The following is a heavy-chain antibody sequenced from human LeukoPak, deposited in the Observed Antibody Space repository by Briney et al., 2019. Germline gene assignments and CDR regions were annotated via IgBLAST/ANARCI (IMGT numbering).Heavy chain of an antibody. CDR2: IYHSGST. J-gene: IGHJ5*02. Sequence: SETLSLTCAVSGYSISSGYYWGWIRQPPGKGLEWIGSIYHSGSTYYNPSLKGRVTISVDTSKNQFSLKLSSVTAADTAVYYCARTTPDIVTGYYRYNWFDPWGQGTLVTVSS. CDR3: ARTTPDIVTGYYRYNWFDP. D-gene: IGHD3-9*01. CDR1: GYSISSGYY. V-gene: IGHV4-38-2*01.